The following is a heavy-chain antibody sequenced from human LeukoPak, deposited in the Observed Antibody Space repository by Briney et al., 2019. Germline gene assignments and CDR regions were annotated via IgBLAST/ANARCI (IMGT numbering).Heavy chain of an antibody. CDR3: ARVVADTACFDY. CDR2: IYHSGRT. D-gene: IGHD6-19*01. Sequence: SETLSLTCAVSGGSLSSKWWSWVRQPPGKGLEWIGEIYHSGRTNYDPSLKSRVTLSLDKSKNQLSLQLNSVTAADTAVYYCARVVADTACFDYWGQGTLVTVSS. CDR1: GGSLSSKW. J-gene: IGHJ4*02. V-gene: IGHV4-4*02.